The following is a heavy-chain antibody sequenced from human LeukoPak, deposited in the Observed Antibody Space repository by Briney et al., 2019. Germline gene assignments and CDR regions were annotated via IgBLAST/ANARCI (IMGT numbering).Heavy chain of an antibody. CDR2: ISWNSGSI. CDR1: GFTFDDYA. J-gene: IGHJ4*02. V-gene: IGHV3-9*01. Sequence: GGSLRLSCAASGFTFDDYAMHWVRQAPGKGLEWVSGISWNSGSIGYADSVKGRFTISRDNAKNSLYLQMNSLRAEDTAVYYCALDRSGWYYYLDSWGQGTLVTVSS. D-gene: IGHD6-19*01. CDR3: ALDRSGWYYYLDS.